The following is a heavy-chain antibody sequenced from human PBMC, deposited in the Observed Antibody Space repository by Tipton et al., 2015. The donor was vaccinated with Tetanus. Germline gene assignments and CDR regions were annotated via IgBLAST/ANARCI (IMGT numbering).Heavy chain of an antibody. CDR1: GVTVSGNY. D-gene: IGHD3-10*01. V-gene: IGHV3-53*01. CDR3: TKEFQRARIRFLDS. CDR2: IYTGGSA. Sequence: QLVQSGGGLIQPGGSLRLSCAASGVTVSGNYMSWVRQAPGKGLEWVSGIYTGGSADYTDSVKGRFPISRDNSNNSLSLKMNSRRIYDRAVYYCTKEFQRARIRFLDSWGPGTQVT. J-gene: IGHJ4*02.